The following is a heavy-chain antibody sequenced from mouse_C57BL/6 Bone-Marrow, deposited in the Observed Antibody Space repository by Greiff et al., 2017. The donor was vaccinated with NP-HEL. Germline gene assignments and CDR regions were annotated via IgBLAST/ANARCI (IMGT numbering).Heavy chain of an antibody. CDR2: ISDGGSYT. CDR1: GFTFSSYA. CDR3: AGTGAFDY. D-gene: IGHD4-1*01. V-gene: IGHV5-4*01. J-gene: IGHJ2*01. Sequence: EVQLVESGGGLVKPGGSLKLSCAASGFTFSSYAMSWVRQTPEKRLEWVATISDGGSYTYYPDNVKGRFTISRDNAKNNLYLQMSHLKSEDTAMYYCAGTGAFDYWGKGTTLTVSS.